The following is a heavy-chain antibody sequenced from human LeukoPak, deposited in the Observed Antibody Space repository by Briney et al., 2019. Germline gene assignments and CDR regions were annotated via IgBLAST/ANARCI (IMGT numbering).Heavy chain of an antibody. CDR2: IYHSGST. CDR3: ARVGRDFWSGSTSTFDY. V-gene: IGHV4-38-2*02. Sequence: PSETLSLTCTVSGYSISSGYYWGWIRQPPGKGLEWIGSIYHSGSTYYNPSLKSRVTISVDTSKNQFSLKLSSATAADTAVYYCARVGRDFWSGSTSTFDYWGQGTLVTVSS. CDR1: GYSISSGYY. D-gene: IGHD3-3*01. J-gene: IGHJ4*02.